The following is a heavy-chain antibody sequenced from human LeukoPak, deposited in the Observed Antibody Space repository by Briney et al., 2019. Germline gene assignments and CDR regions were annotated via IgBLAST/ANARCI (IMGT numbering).Heavy chain of an antibody. V-gene: IGHV4-34*01. J-gene: IGHJ6*02. CDR1: GGSFSGYY. CDR3: ARGTRGFYYYYYYGMDV. Sequence: PETLSLTCAVYGGSFSGYYWSWIRQPPGKGLEWIGEINHSGSTNYNPSLKSRVTISVDTSKNQFSLKLSSVTAADTAVYYCARGTRGFYYYYYYGMDVWGQGTTVTVSS. D-gene: IGHD5-12*01. CDR2: INHSGST.